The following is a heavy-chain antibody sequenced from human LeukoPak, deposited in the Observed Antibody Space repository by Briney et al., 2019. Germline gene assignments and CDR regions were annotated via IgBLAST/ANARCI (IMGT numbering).Heavy chain of an antibody. D-gene: IGHD3-16*01. V-gene: IGHV3-7*01. J-gene: IGHJ5*02. CDR1: GFTFSIFW. CDR2: IEGDGSDK. CDR3: ARGGKRFDP. Sequence: GGCLRLSCTASGFTFSIFWMSWVRQAPGKGLEWVAKIEGDGSDKYYVDSVKGRFTISRDNAKKSLYLQMNSLRAEDTAVYYCARGGKRFDPWGQGTLVTVSS.